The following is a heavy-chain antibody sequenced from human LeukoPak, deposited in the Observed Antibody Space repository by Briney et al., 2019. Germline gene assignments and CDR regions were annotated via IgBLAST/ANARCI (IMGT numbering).Heavy chain of an antibody. D-gene: IGHD3-10*01. V-gene: IGHV1-2*02. CDR3: ASLLWFGEIRFDP. Sequence: ASVNVSFKASGYTFTGYYMHWVRQAPGQGLEWMGWINPNSGGTNYAQKFQGRVTMTRDTSISTAYMELSRLRSDDTAVYYCASLLWFGEIRFDPWGQGTLVTVSS. CDR1: GYTFTGYY. J-gene: IGHJ5*02. CDR2: INPNSGGT.